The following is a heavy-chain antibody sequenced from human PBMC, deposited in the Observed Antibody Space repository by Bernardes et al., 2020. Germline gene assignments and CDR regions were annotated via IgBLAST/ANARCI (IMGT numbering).Heavy chain of an antibody. Sequence: GGSLRLSCAASGFTFDDYTMHWVRQAPGKGLEWVSLISWDGGSTYYADSVKGRFTISRDNSKNSLYLQMNSLRTEDTALYYCAKDKSAVAALIFDYWGQGTLVTVSS. CDR1: GFTFDDYT. J-gene: IGHJ4*02. CDR2: ISWDGGST. D-gene: IGHD6-19*01. V-gene: IGHV3-43*01. CDR3: AKDKSAVAALIFDY.